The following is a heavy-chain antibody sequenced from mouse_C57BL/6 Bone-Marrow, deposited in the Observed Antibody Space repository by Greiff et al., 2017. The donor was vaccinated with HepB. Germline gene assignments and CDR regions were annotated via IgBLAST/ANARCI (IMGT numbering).Heavy chain of an antibody. CDR3: ARWDYYYGSSYSY. V-gene: IGHV1-63*01. D-gene: IGHD1-1*01. J-gene: IGHJ2*01. CDR2: IYPGGGYT. Sequence: VQLVESGAELVRPGTSVKMSCKASGYTFTNYWIGWAKQRPGHGLEWIGDIYPGGGYTNYNEKFKGKATLTADKSSSTAYMQFSSLTSEDSAIYYCARWDYYYGSSYSYWGQGTTLTVSS. CDR1: GYTFTNYW.